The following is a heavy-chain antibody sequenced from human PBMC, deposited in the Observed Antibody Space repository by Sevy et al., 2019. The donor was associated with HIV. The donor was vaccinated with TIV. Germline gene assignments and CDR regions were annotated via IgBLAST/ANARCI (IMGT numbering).Heavy chain of an antibody. D-gene: IGHD3-10*01. CDR3: AKDLWYCMDV. CDR1: GFTFSSSG. CDR2: IGHDANNQ. J-gene: IGHJ6*03. V-gene: IGHV3-30*02. Sequence: GGSLRLSCAASGFTFSSSGMHWLRQAPGNGLEWVTFIGHDANNQKYADSVKGRFAISRDNSKNTIYLQMHSLRVEDTAVYYCAKDLWYCMDVWGKGTTVTVSS.